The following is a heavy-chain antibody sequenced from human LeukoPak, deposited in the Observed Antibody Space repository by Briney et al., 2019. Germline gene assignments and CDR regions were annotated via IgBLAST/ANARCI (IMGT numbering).Heavy chain of an antibody. Sequence: SETLYLTCTVSGGSISSHYWSWIRQPPGKGLEWIGYIYYSGSTNYNSSLKSRVTISVDTSKNQFSLKLSSVTAADTAVYYCARAYTLGYCSSTSCHEHFDIWGQGTMVTVSS. D-gene: IGHD2-2*01. J-gene: IGHJ3*02. CDR1: GGSISSHY. V-gene: IGHV4-59*11. CDR2: IYYSGST. CDR3: ARAYTLGYCSSTSCHEHFDI.